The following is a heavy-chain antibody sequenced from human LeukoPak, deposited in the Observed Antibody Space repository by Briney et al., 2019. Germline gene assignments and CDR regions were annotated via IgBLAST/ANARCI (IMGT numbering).Heavy chain of an antibody. D-gene: IGHD2-2*01. CDR3: ARGVGEYCSSTNCYASHY. CDR2: INPHSGGT. V-gene: IGHV1-2*02. J-gene: IGHJ4*02. CDR1: GGTFSSYA. Sequence: AASVKVSCKASGGTFSSYAISWVRQAPGQGLEWMGWINPHSGGTNYAQKFQGGVTMTRDTSITTAYMELSSLRSDDTAVYYCARGVGEYCSSTNCYASHYWGQGTLVTVSS.